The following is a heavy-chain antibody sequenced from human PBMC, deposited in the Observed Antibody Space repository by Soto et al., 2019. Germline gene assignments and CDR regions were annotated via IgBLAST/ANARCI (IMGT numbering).Heavy chain of an antibody. V-gene: IGHV4-59*01. D-gene: IGHD3-10*01. J-gene: IGHJ3*02. CDR3: ARDPSMYYYGSGRFFDI. CDR1: GGSISSYY. Sequence: PSETLPLTCTVSGGSISSYYWSWIRQPPGKGLEWIGYIYYSGSTNYNPSLKSRVTISVDTSKNQFSLKLSSVTAADTAVYYCARDPSMYYYGSGRFFDIWGQGTMVTVSS. CDR2: IYYSGST.